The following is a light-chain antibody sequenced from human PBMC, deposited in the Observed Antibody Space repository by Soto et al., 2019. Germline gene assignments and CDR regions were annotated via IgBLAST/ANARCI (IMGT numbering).Light chain of an antibody. J-gene: IGKJ1*01. V-gene: IGKV4-1*01. Sequence: DIVMTQSPDSLAVSLGERATINCKSSQSVLYSSNNKNYLAWYQQKPGQPPKLLIYLASTRESGVPDRCSGSGSGTDFTLTISSLQAEDVAVYYCQQYSSTPSWTFGQGTKVEIK. CDR2: LAS. CDR3: QQYSSTPSWT. CDR1: QSVLYSSNNKNY.